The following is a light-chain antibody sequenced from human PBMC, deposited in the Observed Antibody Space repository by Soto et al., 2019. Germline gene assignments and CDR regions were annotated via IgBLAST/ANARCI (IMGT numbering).Light chain of an antibody. CDR3: SSYTSSSTVI. J-gene: IGLJ2*01. Sequence: QSVLTQPASVSGSPGQSITISCTGTSSDVGGYNSVSWYQLHPGKAPKLIIYEVGNRPSGVSNRFSGSKPGNTASLTISGLQAEDEADYYCSSYTSSSTVIFGGGTKVTVL. CDR2: EVG. V-gene: IGLV2-14*01. CDR1: SSDVGGYNS.